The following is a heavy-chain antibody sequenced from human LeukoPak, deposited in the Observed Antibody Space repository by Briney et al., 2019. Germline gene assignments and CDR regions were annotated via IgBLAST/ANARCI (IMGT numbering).Heavy chain of an antibody. CDR3: AKDQGRGYTYGLYYFDY. CDR1: GYTFTDYY. CDR2: INPNSGGT. Sequence: ASVTVSCKASGYTFTDYYMHWVRQAPGQGLEGMGWINPNSGGTNYAQKFQGRVTMTRDTSSSTAYMELSRLRSDDTAMYYCAKDQGRGYTYGLYYFDYWGQGTLVTVSS. V-gene: IGHV1-2*02. D-gene: IGHD5-18*01. J-gene: IGHJ4*02.